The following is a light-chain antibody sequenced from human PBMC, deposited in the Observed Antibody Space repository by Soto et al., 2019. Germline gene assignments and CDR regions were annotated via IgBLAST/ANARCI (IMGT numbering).Light chain of an antibody. CDR2: GAS. J-gene: IGKJ4*01. Sequence: EIVLTQSPGTLSLSPGERATLSCRASQSVRSNYLAWYQQKPGQAPRILIYGASSRATGIPDRFSGSGSGTDFALTSSRMEPEDCAVYYCQQYGSSRTFGGGTKVESK. CDR1: QSVRSNY. CDR3: QQYGSSRT. V-gene: IGKV3-20*01.